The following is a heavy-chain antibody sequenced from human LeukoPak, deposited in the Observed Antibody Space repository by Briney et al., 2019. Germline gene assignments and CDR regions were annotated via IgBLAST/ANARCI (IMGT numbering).Heavy chain of an antibody. CDR1: GFMFSDYW. Sequence: GGSLRLSCAVSGFMFSDYWMSWVRQAPGKGLEWVANIKQSGSQQYYVGSVKGRFTISRDNAKNSLYLQMNRLRAEDTAVYYCAKDGFHCSSTSCYSVYYYYYMDVWGKGTTVTVSS. CDR2: IKQSGSQQ. V-gene: IGHV3-7*01. D-gene: IGHD2-2*01. J-gene: IGHJ6*03. CDR3: AKDGFHCSSTSCYSVYYYYYMDV.